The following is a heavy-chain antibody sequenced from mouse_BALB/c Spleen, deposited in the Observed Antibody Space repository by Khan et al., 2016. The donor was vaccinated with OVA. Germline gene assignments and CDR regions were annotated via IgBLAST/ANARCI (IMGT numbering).Heavy chain of an antibody. CDR2: IDPANGNT. J-gene: IGHJ3*01. CDR3: ARDYWDVFAY. D-gene: IGHD4-1*01. CDR1: GFNIKDTY. Sequence: EVQLVESGAELVKPGASVKLSCSASGFNIKDTYMHWVKQRPEQGLDWIGRIDPANGNTKYDPKFQGKATLTADTSSNTAYLQVSSLTSEDTAVYYCARDYWDVFAYWGQGTLVTVSA. V-gene: IGHV14-3*02.